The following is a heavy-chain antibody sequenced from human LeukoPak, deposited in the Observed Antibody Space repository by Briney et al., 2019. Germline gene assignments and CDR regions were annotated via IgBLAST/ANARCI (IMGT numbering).Heavy chain of an antibody. CDR1: GYTFTSYG. D-gene: IGHD1-14*01. CDR2: ISAYNGNT. CDR3: ARLNLRTPEGLFDY. J-gene: IGHJ4*02. Sequence: GESLKISCKASGYTFTSYGISWVRQAPGQGLEWMGWISAYNGNTNYAQKLQGRVTMTTDTSASTAYMELRSLRSDDTAVYYCARLNLRTPEGLFDYWGQGTLVTVSS. V-gene: IGHV1-18*01.